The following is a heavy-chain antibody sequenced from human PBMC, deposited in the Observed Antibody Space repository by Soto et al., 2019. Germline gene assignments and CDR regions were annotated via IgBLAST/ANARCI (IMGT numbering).Heavy chain of an antibody. Sequence: LSLTCAVSGGSISSGGYSWSWIRQPPGKGLEWIGYIYHSGSTYYNPSLKSRVTISVDRSKNQFSLKLSSVTAADTAVYYCARVEAGLCSSTSCPRYYGMDVWGQGTTVTVSS. CDR3: ARVEAGLCSSTSCPRYYGMDV. D-gene: IGHD2-2*01. CDR2: IYHSGST. J-gene: IGHJ6*02. CDR1: GGSISSGGYS. V-gene: IGHV4-30-2*01.